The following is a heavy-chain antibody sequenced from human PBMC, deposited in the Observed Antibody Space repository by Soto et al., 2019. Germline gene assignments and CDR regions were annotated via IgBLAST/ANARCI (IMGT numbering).Heavy chain of an antibody. CDR3: ARDPSAAAAGTDY. CDR2: IKQDGSEK. CDR1: GFTFSSYW. J-gene: IGHJ4*02. Sequence: GGSLRLSCAASGFTFSSYWMSWVRQAPGKGLEWVANIKQDGSEKYYVDSVKGRFTISRDNAKNSLYLQMNSLRAENTAVYYGARDPSAAAAGTDYWGQGTLVTVSS. V-gene: IGHV3-7*01. D-gene: IGHD6-13*01.